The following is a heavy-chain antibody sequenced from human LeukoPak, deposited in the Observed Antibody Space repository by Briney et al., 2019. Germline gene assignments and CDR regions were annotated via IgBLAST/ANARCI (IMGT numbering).Heavy chain of an antibody. Sequence: PSETLSLTCTVFGGSISSSSYYWGWIRQPPGKGLEWIGSIYYSGSTYYNPSLKSRVTISVDTSKNQFSLKLSSVTAADTAVYYCARGAARGRVDYMDVWGKGTTVTVSS. CDR3: ARGAARGRVDYMDV. J-gene: IGHJ6*03. V-gene: IGHV4-39*07. D-gene: IGHD5-18*01. CDR1: GGSISSSSYY. CDR2: IYYSGST.